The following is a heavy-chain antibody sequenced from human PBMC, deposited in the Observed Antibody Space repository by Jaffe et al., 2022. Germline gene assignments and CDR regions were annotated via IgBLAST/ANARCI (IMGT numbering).Heavy chain of an antibody. CDR2: IYTSGST. J-gene: IGHJ6*03. D-gene: IGHD2-15*01. CDR1: GGSISSGSYY. CDR3: AREGYCSGGSCYYYYYYMDV. V-gene: IGHV4-61*02. Sequence: QVQLQESGPGLVKPSQTLSLTCTVSGGSISSGSYYWSWIRQPAGKGLEWIGRIYTSGSTNYNPSLKSRVTISVDTSKNQFSLKLSSVTAADTAVYYCAREGYCSGGSCYYYYYYMDVWGKGTTVTVSS.